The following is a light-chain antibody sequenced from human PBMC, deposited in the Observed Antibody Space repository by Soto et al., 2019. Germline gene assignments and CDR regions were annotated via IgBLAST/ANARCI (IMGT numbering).Light chain of an antibody. CDR1: SSNIGSNT. CDR2: SNN. V-gene: IGLV1-44*01. Sequence: QSVLTQPPSASGTPGRRVTISCSGSSSNIGSNTVNWYQQLPGTAPNLLIYSNNQRPSGVPDRFSGSKSGTSASLAISGLQSEDEADYYCAAWDDSLNAYVFGTGTKVTVL. J-gene: IGLJ1*01. CDR3: AAWDDSLNAYV.